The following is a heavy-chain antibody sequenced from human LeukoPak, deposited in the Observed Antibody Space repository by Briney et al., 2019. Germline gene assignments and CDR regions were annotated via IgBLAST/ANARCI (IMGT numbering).Heavy chain of an antibody. D-gene: IGHD3-10*01. CDR3: ARAPMVRERFDY. V-gene: IGHV3-30*19. J-gene: IGHJ4*02. CDR2: ISYDGSNK. Sequence: GGSLRLSCAASGFTFSSYGMHWVRQAPGKGLEWVAVISYDGSNKYYADSVKGRFTISRDNSKNTLYLQMNSLRAEDTAVYYCARAPMVRERFDYWGQGTLVTVSS. CDR1: GFTFSSYG.